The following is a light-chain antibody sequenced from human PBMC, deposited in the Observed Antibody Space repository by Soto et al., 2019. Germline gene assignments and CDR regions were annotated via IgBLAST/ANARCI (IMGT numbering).Light chain of an antibody. CDR2: DVS. V-gene: IGLV2-14*01. CDR1: SSDVGGYNY. Sequence: QSVLTQPASVSGSPGQSITISCTGTSSDVGGYNYVSWYQQHAGKAPKLMIYDVSNRPSGVSNRFSGSKSGNTASLTISGLQADDEAYYYCSSYTTSGSLVFGGGTKLTVL. CDR3: SSYTTSGSLV. J-gene: IGLJ2*01.